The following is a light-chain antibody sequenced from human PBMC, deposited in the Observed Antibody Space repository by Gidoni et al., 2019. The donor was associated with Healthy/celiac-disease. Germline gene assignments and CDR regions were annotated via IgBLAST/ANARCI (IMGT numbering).Light chain of an antibody. CDR1: SLRSYY. CDR2: GKN. V-gene: IGLV3-19*01. Sequence: SSELTQDPAVSVALGQPVRITYQGDSLRSYYASWYQQKPGQAPVLVIYGKNTRPSGIPDRFSGSSSGNTASLPSTGAQAEDEADYYCNSRDSSGNHVVFGGGTKLTVL. J-gene: IGLJ2*01. CDR3: NSRDSSGNHVV.